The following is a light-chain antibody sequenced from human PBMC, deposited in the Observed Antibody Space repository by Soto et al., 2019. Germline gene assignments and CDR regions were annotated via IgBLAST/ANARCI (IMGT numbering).Light chain of an antibody. Sequence: QSVLTQPPSASETPGQTVTISCSGSSSNIGNNYVSWYQQLPGTAPKLLIYDNNKRPSGIPDRFSGSKSGTSGTLDITGLQTGDEADYYCATWDYSLTGEVFGGGTKLTVL. CDR3: ATWDYSLTGEV. J-gene: IGLJ2*01. V-gene: IGLV1-51*01. CDR1: SSNIGNNY. CDR2: DNN.